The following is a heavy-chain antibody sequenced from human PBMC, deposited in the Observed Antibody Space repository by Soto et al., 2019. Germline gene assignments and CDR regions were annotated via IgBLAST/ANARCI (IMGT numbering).Heavy chain of an antibody. CDR2: ISAYNGNT. CDR1: GYTFTSYG. D-gene: IGHD2-2*01. Sequence: QVQLVQSGAEVKKPGASVKVSCKASGYTFTSYGISWVRQAPGQGLEWMGWISAYNGNTNYAQKIQGRVTMTTDTSTSTAYMELRSLRSDDTAVYYCARDYQGYCSSTSCLPDYWGQGTLVTVSS. V-gene: IGHV1-18*01. J-gene: IGHJ4*02. CDR3: ARDYQGYCSSTSCLPDY.